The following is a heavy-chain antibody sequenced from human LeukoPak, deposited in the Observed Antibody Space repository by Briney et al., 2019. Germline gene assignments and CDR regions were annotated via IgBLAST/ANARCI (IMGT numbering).Heavy chain of an antibody. D-gene: IGHD5/OR15-5a*01. CDR2: ISWNSGSI. CDR1: GFTFDDYA. Sequence: RSLRLSCAASGFTFDDYAMHWVRQAPGKGLEWVSGISWNSGSIGYADSVKGRFTISRDNAKNSLYLQMNSLRAEDTALYYCQKDSVSAAYYFDYGGRGPLFPVSS. V-gene: IGHV3-9*01. J-gene: IGHJ4*02. CDR3: QKDSVSAAYYFDY.